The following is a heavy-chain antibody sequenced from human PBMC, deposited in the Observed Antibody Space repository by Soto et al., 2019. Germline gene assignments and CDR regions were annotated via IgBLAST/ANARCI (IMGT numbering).Heavy chain of an antibody. D-gene: IGHD4-4*01. J-gene: IGHJ4*02. CDR3: ARGMTTVTTLDY. V-gene: IGHV4-30-2*01. Sequence: QLQLQESGSGLVKPSQTLSLTCAVSGGSISSGGYSWSWIRQPPRKGLEWIGYMYHSGSTYYNPSLKSRVTISVDRSKKQFSLKLSSVTAADTAVYHCARGMTTVTTLDYWGQGTLVTVSP. CDR2: MYHSGST. CDR1: GGSISSGGYS.